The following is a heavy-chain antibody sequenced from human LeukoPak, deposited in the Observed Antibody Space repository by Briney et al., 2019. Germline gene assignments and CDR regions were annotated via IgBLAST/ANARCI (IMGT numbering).Heavy chain of an antibody. Sequence: SVKVSCKASGGTLSSYAISWVRQAPGQGLEWMGRIIPIFGIANYAQKFQGRVTITADKSTSTAYMELSSLRSEDTAVYYCARDTGYSSGWYNYWGQGTLVTVSS. CDR2: IIPIFGIA. CDR1: GGTLSSYA. D-gene: IGHD6-19*01. J-gene: IGHJ4*02. CDR3: ARDTGYSSGWYNY. V-gene: IGHV1-69*04.